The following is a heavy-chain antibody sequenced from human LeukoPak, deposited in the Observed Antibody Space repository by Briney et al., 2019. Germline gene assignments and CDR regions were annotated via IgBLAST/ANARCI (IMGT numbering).Heavy chain of an antibody. CDR3: ATIKRGSIYGYFDF. D-gene: IGHD5-18*01. CDR2: MYDSEST. J-gene: IGHJ4*02. V-gene: IGHV4-59*11. Sequence: PSETLSLTCTVSGVSISSHYWSWIRQPPGKGLEWIAYMYDSESTKDNPSLKSRITLSADKSKNQFSLRLSSVTAADTAVYYCATIKRGSIYGYFDFWGQGILVTVSS. CDR1: GVSISSHY.